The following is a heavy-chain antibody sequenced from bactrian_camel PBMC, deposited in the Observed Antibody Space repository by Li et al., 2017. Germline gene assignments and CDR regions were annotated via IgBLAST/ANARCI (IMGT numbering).Heavy chain of an antibody. J-gene: IGHJ4*01. Sequence: QVQLVESGGGSVQAGGPLNLSCVVSAGTFSLLSLAWFRQPPGKEREGVAAFQRDGTISYAQSVEGRFTISKDNAQNILYLQMNSLEPEDTGMYYCAAGNPWQCHTDATMLAYRGLGTQVTVS. V-gene: IGHV3S53*01. CDR2: FQRDGTI. D-gene: IGHD4*01. CDR3: AAGNPWQCHTDATMLAY. CDR1: AGTFSLLS.